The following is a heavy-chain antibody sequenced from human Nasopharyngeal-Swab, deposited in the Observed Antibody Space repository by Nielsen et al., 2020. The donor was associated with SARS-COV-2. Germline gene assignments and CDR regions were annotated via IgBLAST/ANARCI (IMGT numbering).Heavy chain of an antibody. D-gene: IGHD3-22*01. CDR2: TNAAGTYA. J-gene: IGHJ3*01. CDR1: GFTFSSYT. CDR3: PRGDSRDV. Sequence: GESLKISCAASGFTFSSYTMNWVRQAPGKGLVWVASTNAAGTYAHYADSVKGRFTISRENAKNSLYLQMNSLGAEDTAVYYCPRGDSRDVWGQGTMVTVSS. V-gene: IGHV3-21*01.